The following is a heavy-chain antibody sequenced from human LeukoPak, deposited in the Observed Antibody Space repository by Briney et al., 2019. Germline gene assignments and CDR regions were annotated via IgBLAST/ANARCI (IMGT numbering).Heavy chain of an antibody. CDR2: ISYDGSDK. V-gene: IGHV3-30*18. Sequence: GGSLRLSCAASGFTFSDYGMHWVRQAPGKGLEWAAAISYDGSDKYYADSVKGRFTISRDDSKKTLYPQMNSLRAEDTAVYYCAKDRVVFNRNYAYYFDYWGQGTLVTVSS. D-gene: IGHD1-7*01. J-gene: IGHJ4*02. CDR3: AKDRVVFNRNYAYYFDY. CDR1: GFTFSDYG.